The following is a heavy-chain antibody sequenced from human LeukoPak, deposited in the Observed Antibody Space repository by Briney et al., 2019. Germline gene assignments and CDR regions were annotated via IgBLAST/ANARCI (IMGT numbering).Heavy chain of an antibody. J-gene: IGHJ6*02. D-gene: IGHD6-19*01. CDR3: ARDGYSSGRKSFYYYGMDV. V-gene: IGHV4-59*01. Sequence: PSETLSLTCSVSGASITSFYWSWIRQYPGKGLVWICYSYFSGSTHFNPSLKSRVTTSVDTSKNQLSLELASVTAADTAVYYCARDGYSSGRKSFYYYGMDVWGQGITVTVSS. CDR1: GASITSFY. CDR2: SYFSGST.